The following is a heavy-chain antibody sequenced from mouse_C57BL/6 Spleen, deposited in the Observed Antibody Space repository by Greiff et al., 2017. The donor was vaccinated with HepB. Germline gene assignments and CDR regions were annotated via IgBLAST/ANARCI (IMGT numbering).Heavy chain of an antibody. V-gene: IGHV1-76*01. CDR2: IYPGSGNT. J-gene: IGHJ2*01. D-gene: IGHD1-1*01. CDR3: ARGTTVVATPFDY. Sequence: VQLQESGAELVRPGASVKLSCKASGYTFTDYYINWVKQRPGQGLEWIARIYPGSGNTYYNEKFKGKATLTAEKSSSTAYMQLSSLTSEDSAVYFCARGTTVVATPFDYWGQGTTLTFSS. CDR1: GYTFTDYY.